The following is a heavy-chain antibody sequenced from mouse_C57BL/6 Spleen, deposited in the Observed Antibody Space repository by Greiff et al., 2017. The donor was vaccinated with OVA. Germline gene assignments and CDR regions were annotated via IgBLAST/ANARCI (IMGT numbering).Heavy chain of an antibody. Sequence: QVQLKESGPGLVAPSQSLSITCTVSGFSLTSYGVDWVRQPPGKGLEWLGVIWGGGSTNYNSALMSRLSISKDNSKSHVFLKMNSLQTDDAAMYYCGKDSGRGRGVMDYWGQGTSVTVSS. CDR1: GFSLTSYG. V-gene: IGHV2-9*01. J-gene: IGHJ4*01. CDR2: IWGGGST. D-gene: IGHD3-1*01. CDR3: GKDSGRGRGVMDY.